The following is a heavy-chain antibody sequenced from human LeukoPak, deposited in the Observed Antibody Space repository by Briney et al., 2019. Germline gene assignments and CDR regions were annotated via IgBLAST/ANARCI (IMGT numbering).Heavy chain of an antibody. V-gene: IGHV4-34*01. J-gene: IGHJ4*02. D-gene: IGHD5-24*01. CDR2: INHSGST. CDR1: GGSFSGYY. CDR3: ARGSRWLPFDY. Sequence: SETLSLTCAVYGGSFSGYYWSWIRQPPGKGLEWIGEINHSGSTNYNPSLKSRVTISVDTSKNQFSLKLSSVTAADTAVYYCARGSRWLPFDYWGQGTLVTVSS.